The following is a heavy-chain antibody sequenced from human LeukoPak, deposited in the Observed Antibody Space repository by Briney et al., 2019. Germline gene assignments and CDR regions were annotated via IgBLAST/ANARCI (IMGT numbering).Heavy chain of an antibody. D-gene: IGHD3-10*01. CDR2: INPNSGGT. CDR3: ARDLLRFGAVDY. Sequence: ASVKVSCRASGYTFTGYYMHWVRQAPGQGLEWMGWINPNSGGTNYAQKFQGRVTMTRDTSISTAYMELSRLRSDDTAVYYCARDLLRFGAVDYWGQGTLVTVSS. CDR1: GYTFTGYY. J-gene: IGHJ4*02. V-gene: IGHV1-2*02.